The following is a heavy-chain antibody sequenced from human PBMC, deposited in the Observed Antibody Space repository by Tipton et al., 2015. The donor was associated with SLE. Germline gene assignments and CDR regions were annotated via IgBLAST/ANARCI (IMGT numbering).Heavy chain of an antibody. Sequence: TLSLTCTVSGGSISSGGYYWSWIRQHPGKGLEWIGYIYYSGSTYYNPSLKSRVTIPVDTSKNQFSLKLSSVTAADTAVYYCARRGQLGNLDYWGQGTLVTVSS. V-gene: IGHV4-31*03. CDR1: GGSISSGGYY. CDR3: ARRGQLGNLDY. J-gene: IGHJ4*02. CDR2: IYYSGST. D-gene: IGHD5-18*01.